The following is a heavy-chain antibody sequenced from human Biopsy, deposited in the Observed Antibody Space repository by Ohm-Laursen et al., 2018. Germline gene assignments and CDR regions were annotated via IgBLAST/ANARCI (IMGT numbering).Heavy chain of an antibody. V-gene: IGHV1-2*02. CDR1: GFSFTGYY. CDR3: ARNTGWYGDLYYFDY. D-gene: IGHD6-19*01. Sequence: ASVKVSCKASGFSFTGYYIHWVRQAPGQGLEWMGWISPKSGDTNYAHKFQGNITMTGDTSMSTAYMEMSSLRSADTAVYFCARNTGWYGDLYYFDYWGQGTLVTVSS. J-gene: IGHJ4*02. CDR2: ISPKSGDT.